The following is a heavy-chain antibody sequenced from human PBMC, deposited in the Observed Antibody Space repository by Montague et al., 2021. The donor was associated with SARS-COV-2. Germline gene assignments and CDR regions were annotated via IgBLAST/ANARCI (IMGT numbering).Heavy chain of an antibody. Sequence: SLRLSCAASGFTFSRYEMNWVRQAPGKGLEWVSYISSSGSIIYYXXSLKGRFTISRDNAKNSLYLQMNSLRAEDTAVYYCARRGYSSSWYTYYGMDVWGQGTTVTVSS. CDR2: ISSSGSII. V-gene: IGHV3-48*03. CDR1: GFTFSRYE. CDR3: ARRGYSSSWYTYYGMDV. D-gene: IGHD6-13*01. J-gene: IGHJ6*02.